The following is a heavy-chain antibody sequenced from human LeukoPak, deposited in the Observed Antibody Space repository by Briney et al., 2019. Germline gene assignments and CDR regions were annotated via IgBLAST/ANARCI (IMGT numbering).Heavy chain of an antibody. CDR1: GYTFRSYG. CDR2: ISAYNGNT. CDR3: ARDPPSGSYTWP. J-gene: IGHJ4*02. Sequence: ASVKVSCKASGYTFRSYGLSWVRQAPGQGLEWLGWISAYNGNTNYAQKLQGRVTMTTDTSTSTAYMELRSLRSDDTAVYYCARDPPSGSYTWPWGQGTLVTVSS. V-gene: IGHV1-18*01. D-gene: IGHD1-26*01.